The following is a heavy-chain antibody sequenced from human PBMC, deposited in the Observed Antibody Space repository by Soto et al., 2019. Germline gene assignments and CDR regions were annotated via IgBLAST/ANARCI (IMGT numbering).Heavy chain of an antibody. D-gene: IGHD1-1*01. CDR3: TKRSYFDY. Sequence: PGGSLRLSCAASGFTSSDHNTNWVRQAPGKGLEWVSSISSSGRYIYYADSVKGRFTISRDNARNSLYLQMTSLRTEDTAMYYCTKRSYFDYWGQGTLVTV. J-gene: IGHJ4*02. CDR2: ISSSGRYI. V-gene: IGHV3-21*01. CDR1: GFTSSDHN.